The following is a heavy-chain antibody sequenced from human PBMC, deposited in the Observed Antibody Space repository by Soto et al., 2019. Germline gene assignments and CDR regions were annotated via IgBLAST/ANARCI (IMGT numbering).Heavy chain of an antibody. CDR3: ARLGSSGQMDV. D-gene: IGHD3-10*01. CDR2: IDPSDSYS. Sequence: GESLKISCKTSGYSFTSNWITWVRRMPGKGLEWVGRIDPSDSYSDYSPSFQGHVTISTEKSLSTAYLQWSSLKASDTAMYYCARLGSSGQMDVWGQGTTVTVSS. J-gene: IGHJ6*02. V-gene: IGHV5-10-1*01. CDR1: GYSFTSNW.